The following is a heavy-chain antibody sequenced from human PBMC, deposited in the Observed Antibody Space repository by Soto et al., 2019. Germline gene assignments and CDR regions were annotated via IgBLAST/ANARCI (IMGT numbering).Heavy chain of an antibody. Sequence: QVQLQESGPGLVKPSQTRSLTCTVSGGSISSGGYYWSWIRQHPGKGLEWIGYIYYSGSTYYNPSLKSRVTIXXDXSXNQFSLKLSSVTAADTAVYYCARCSTVVTPGGAFDIWGQGTMVTVSS. J-gene: IGHJ3*02. CDR3: ARCSTVVTPGGAFDI. D-gene: IGHD4-17*01. V-gene: IGHV4-31*03. CDR2: IYYSGST. CDR1: GGSISSGGYY.